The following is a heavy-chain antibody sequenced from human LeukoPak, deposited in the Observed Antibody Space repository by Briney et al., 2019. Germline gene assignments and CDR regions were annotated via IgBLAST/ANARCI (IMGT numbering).Heavy chain of an antibody. Sequence: PSETLSLTCTVSGGSISSSSYYWGWIRQPPGKGLEWIGSIYHSGSTYYNPSLKSRVTISVDTSKNQFSLKLSSVTAADTAVYYCARDEGLTGTTGFDYWGQGTLVTVSS. CDR3: ARDEGLTGTTGFDY. CDR2: IYHSGST. CDR1: GGSISSSSYY. V-gene: IGHV4-39*07. D-gene: IGHD1-20*01. J-gene: IGHJ4*02.